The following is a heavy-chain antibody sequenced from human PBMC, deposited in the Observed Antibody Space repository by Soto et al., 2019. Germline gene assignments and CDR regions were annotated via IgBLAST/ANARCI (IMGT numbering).Heavy chain of an antibody. Sequence: QVQLVESGGGVVQPGRSLRLSCVASGFTFRSYAMHWVRQAPGKGLEWVAVISDNGSNKYYADSVKGRFTVSRDNSKNTLCLQMNSLRAEDTAVYYCARRWPRRWEKTAPFDYWGQGTQVTVSS. D-gene: IGHD1-26*01. CDR1: GFTFRSYA. V-gene: IGHV3-30-3*01. J-gene: IGHJ4*02. CDR3: ARRWPRRWEKTAPFDY. CDR2: ISDNGSNK.